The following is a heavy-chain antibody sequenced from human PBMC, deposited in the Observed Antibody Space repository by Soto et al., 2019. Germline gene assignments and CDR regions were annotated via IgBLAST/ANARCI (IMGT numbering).Heavy chain of an antibody. CDR1: GYPFTAYY. CDR2: INTKNGGT. V-gene: IGHV1-2*06. J-gene: IGHJ6*02. D-gene: IGHD6-6*01. CDR3: ASSVTVRPGRGDYYALDV. Sequence: RASVKVSCKASGYPFTAYYIHWVRQAPGQGLEWVGRINTKNGGTNYAQKFQGRVTMTRDPSINTAFMDLTSLGSDDTAVFYCASSVTVRPGRGDYYALDVWGQGTLVTVSS.